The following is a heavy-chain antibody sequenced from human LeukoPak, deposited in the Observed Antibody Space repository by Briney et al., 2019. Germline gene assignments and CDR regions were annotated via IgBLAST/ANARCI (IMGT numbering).Heavy chain of an antibody. D-gene: IGHD4-17*01. CDR3: ARVGTYGDYANYYYYYYMDV. CDR1: GYTFTSYG. CDR2: ISAYNGNT. V-gene: IGHV1-18*01. J-gene: IGHJ6*03. Sequence: GASVKVSCKASGYTFTSYGISWVRQAPGQGLEWMGWISAYNGNTNYAQKLQGRVTMTTDTSTSTAYMELRSLRSDDTAVYYCARVGTYGDYANYYYYYYMDVWGKGTTVTVSS.